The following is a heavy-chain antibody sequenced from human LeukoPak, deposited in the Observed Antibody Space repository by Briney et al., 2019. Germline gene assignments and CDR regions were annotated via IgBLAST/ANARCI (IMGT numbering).Heavy chain of an antibody. CDR3: ARDRFDSSGYGYFDY. CDR2: IHYSGST. D-gene: IGHD3-22*01. V-gene: IGHV4-39*02. Sequence: SETLSLTCTVSGGSISTSSYYWGWIRQPPGKGLEWIGSIHYSGSTYYNPSLKSRLTISVDTAKNHFSLKLSSVTAADTAVYYCARDRFDSSGYGYFDYWGQGTLVTVSS. J-gene: IGHJ4*02. CDR1: GGSISTSSYY.